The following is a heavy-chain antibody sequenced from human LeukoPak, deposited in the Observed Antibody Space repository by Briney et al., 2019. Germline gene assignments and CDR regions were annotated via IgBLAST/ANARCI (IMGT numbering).Heavy chain of an antibody. CDR1: GGSVSGGRHY. D-gene: IGHD2-2*01. V-gene: IGHV4-61*01. J-gene: IGHJ6*02. CDR3: ARDDGYCSSSSCNGMDV. Sequence: PSETLSLTCTVSGGSVSGGRHYWSWIRQPPGKGLEWIGYIYYSGSTNYNPSLKSRVTISIDTSKNQFSLKLSSVTAADTAVYYCARDDGYCSSSSCNGMDVWGHGTTVTVSS. CDR2: IYYSGST.